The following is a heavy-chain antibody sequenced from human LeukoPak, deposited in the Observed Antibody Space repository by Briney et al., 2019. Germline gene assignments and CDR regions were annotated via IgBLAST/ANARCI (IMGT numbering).Heavy chain of an antibody. CDR3: AKDNGYCTSTSCFLEY. V-gene: IGHV3-23*01. CDR2: ISGSGGST. J-gene: IGHJ4*02. Sequence: GGSLRLSCVASGFTFNSYAMSWVRQASGKGLEWVSAISGSGGSTYYAGYVKGRFTISRDNSKSTLYLQMNSLGAEDTALYYCAKDNGYCTSTSCFLEYWGQGTLVTVSS. D-gene: IGHD2-2*03. CDR1: GFTFNSYA.